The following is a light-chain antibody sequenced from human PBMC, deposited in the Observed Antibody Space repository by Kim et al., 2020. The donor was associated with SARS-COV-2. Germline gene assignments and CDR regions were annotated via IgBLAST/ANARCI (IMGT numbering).Light chain of an antibody. V-gene: IGLV1-44*01. Sequence: QSVLTQPPSASGTPGQRVTISRSGSSSNIGSNTVNWYQQFPGTAPQLLIDTDDRRPSGVSARVSCSKSGTSASLAISALRSEDEADYYCATWDDSLDVWMFGGGTQVTVL. J-gene: IGLJ3*02. CDR1: SSNIGSNT. CDR3: ATWDDSLDVWM. CDR2: TDD.